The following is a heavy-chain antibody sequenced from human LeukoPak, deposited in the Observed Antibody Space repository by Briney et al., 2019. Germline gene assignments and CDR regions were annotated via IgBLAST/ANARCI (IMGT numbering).Heavy chain of an antibody. Sequence: SVTVSCKASGGTFSSYAISWVRQAPGQGLEWMGGIIPIFGTANYAQKFQGRVTITTDESTSTAYMELSSLRSEDTAVYYCAGAPDGYNTLSFDYWGQGTLVTVSS. J-gene: IGHJ4*02. V-gene: IGHV1-69*05. CDR3: AGAPDGYNTLSFDY. D-gene: IGHD5-24*01. CDR1: GGTFSSYA. CDR2: IIPIFGTA.